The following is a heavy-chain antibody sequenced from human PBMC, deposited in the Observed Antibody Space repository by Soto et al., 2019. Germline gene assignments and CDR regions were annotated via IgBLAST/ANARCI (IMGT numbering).Heavy chain of an antibody. CDR1: DGSFSGYS. CDR2: INHSGST. Sequence: SETLSLTCAVYDGSFSGYSWSWIRQPPGKGLEWIGEINHSGSTNYNPSLKSRVTISVDTSENQLSLKLSSVTAADTAVYYCARVRAVVVINYHYHDMDVWGQGTTVTVSS. D-gene: IGHD3-22*01. CDR3: ARVRAVVVINYHYHDMDV. J-gene: IGHJ6*02. V-gene: IGHV4-34*01.